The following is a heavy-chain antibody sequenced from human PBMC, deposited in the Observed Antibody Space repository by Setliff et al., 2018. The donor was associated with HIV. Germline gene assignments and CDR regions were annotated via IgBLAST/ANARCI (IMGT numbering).Heavy chain of an antibody. D-gene: IGHD6-13*01. Sequence: GASVKVSCKSSGYTFTSYTMHWVRQAPGQRLEWMGRINAGNGNTKYSQKFQGRVTIIRDTSASTAYMELNSLRSEDTAVYYCAREQLGFGPPRGMDVWGQGTTVTVSS. V-gene: IGHV1-3*01. CDR1: GYTFTSYT. CDR3: AREQLGFGPPRGMDV. CDR2: INAGNGNT. J-gene: IGHJ6*02.